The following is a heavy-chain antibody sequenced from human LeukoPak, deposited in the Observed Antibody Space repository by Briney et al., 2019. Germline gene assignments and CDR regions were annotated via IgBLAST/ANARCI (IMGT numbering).Heavy chain of an antibody. J-gene: IGHJ3*02. D-gene: IGHD3-3*01. CDR3: AKPVRITIFGVENGDAFDM. CDR1: GGTFSSYA. CDR2: IIPIFGTA. V-gene: IGHV1-69*05. Sequence: GASVKVSCKASGGTFSSYAISWVRQAPGQGLEWMGGIIPIFGTANYAQKFQGRVTITTDESTSTAYMELSSLRSEDTAVYYCAKPVRITIFGVENGDAFDMWGQGTMVTVSS.